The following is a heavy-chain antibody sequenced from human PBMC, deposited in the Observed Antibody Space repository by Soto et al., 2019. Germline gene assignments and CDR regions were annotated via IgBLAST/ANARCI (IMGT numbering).Heavy chain of an antibody. CDR3: ARDKVTYYYGSGSPLVLLEYYGMDV. D-gene: IGHD3-10*01. CDR2: IWYDGSNK. J-gene: IGHJ6*02. V-gene: IGHV3-33*01. CDR1: GFTFSSYG. Sequence: QVQLVESGGGVVQPGRSLRLSCAASGFTFSSYGMHWVRQAPGKGLEWVAVIWYDGSNKYYADSVKGRFTISRDNSKNPLYLQMNSLRAEDTAVYYCARDKVTYYYGSGSPLVLLEYYGMDVWGQGTTVTVSS.